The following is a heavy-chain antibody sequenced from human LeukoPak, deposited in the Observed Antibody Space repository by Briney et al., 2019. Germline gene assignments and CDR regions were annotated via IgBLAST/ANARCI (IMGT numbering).Heavy chain of an antibody. CDR1: GFTFSSYS. Sequence: PGGSLRLSRAASGFTFSSYSMNWVRQAPGKGLEWVSSISSSSSYIYYADSVKGRFTISRDNAKNSLYLQMNSLRAEDTAVYYCARDLGGYYDSSGYWNYWGQGTLVTVSS. J-gene: IGHJ4*02. D-gene: IGHD3-22*01. CDR2: ISSSSSYI. V-gene: IGHV3-21*01. CDR3: ARDLGGYYDSSGYWNY.